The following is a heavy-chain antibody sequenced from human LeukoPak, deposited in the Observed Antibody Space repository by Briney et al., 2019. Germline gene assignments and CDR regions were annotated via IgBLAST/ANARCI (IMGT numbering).Heavy chain of an antibody. CDR1: GFTVSSNY. J-gene: IGHJ6*02. Sequence: GGSLRLSCAASGFTVSSNYMSWVRQAPIKGLDWVSVIYSGGFTYYADSVKGRFTISRDNSKNTLYLQMNSLRAEDTAVYYCARVSGSCYYGMDVWGQGTTVTVSS. CDR2: IYSGGFT. CDR3: ARVSGSCYYGMDV. V-gene: IGHV3-66*01. D-gene: IGHD1-26*01.